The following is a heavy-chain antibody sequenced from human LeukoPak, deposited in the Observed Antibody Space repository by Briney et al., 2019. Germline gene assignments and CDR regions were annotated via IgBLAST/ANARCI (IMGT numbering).Heavy chain of an antibody. CDR3: ARGDLSRWELLPIFDY. J-gene: IGHJ4*02. Sequence: GASVKVSCKASGYTFTGYYMHWVRQAPGQRLEWMGWINGGNGNTKYSQELQGRVTITRDTSASTAYMELSSLRFDDMAVYYCARGDLSRWELLPIFDYWGQGTLVTVSS. D-gene: IGHD1-26*01. CDR2: INGGNGNT. CDR1: GYTFTGYY. V-gene: IGHV1-3*03.